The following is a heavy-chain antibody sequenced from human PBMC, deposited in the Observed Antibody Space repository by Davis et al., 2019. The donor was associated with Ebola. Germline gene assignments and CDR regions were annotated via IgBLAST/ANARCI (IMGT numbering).Heavy chain of an antibody. Sequence: SVKVSCKASGGTFSSYAISWVRQAPGQGLEWMGGIIPILGIANYAQKFQGRVTITADESTSTAYMELSSLRSEDTAVYYCAREAIAPRDGYKVRRYYYYYMDVWGKGTTVTVSS. CDR2: IIPILGIA. D-gene: IGHD5-24*01. CDR1: GGTFSSYA. J-gene: IGHJ6*03. CDR3: AREAIAPRDGYKVRRYYYYYMDV. V-gene: IGHV1-69*10.